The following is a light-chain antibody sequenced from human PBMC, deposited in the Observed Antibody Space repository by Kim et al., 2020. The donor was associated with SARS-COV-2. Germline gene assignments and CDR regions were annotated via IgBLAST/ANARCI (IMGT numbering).Light chain of an antibody. Sequence: SSKITCPLRSGHTNYIIAWHQQQPGKATRYLMNVESSGNYNTGSGVPDRFSGSTSGAVHYLTISNLQAEDEAYYYCETWGTDIWVFGGGTQLTVL. CDR3: ETWGTDIWV. CDR2: VESSGNY. V-gene: IGLV4-60*03. J-gene: IGLJ3*02. CDR1: SGHTNYI.